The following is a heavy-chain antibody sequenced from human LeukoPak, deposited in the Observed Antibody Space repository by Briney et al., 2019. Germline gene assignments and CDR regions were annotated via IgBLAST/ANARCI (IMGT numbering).Heavy chain of an antibody. CDR3: AKDVGSIVGASDY. D-gene: IGHD1-26*01. Sequence: GGSLRLSCAASGFTVSSDYMSWVRQAPGKGLEWVSSITPSGGSTYYADSEKGRFTISRDNSKNTLYLQMNSLRAEDTAIFYCAKDVGSIVGASDYWGQGTLVTVSS. CDR2: ITPSGGST. CDR1: GFTVSSDY. V-gene: IGHV3-23*01. J-gene: IGHJ4*02.